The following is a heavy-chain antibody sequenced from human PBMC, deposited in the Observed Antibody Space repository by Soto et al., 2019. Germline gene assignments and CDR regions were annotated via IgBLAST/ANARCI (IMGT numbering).Heavy chain of an antibody. V-gene: IGHV3-23*01. Sequence: GGSLRLSCVASGFTFSRYPMSWVRQAPGKGLEGVSGISGSAGLLYYADSVKGRFTISRDNSKNTLYLQMNSLRAEDTAVYYCAKFGSDDYEIQYFQHWGQGTLVTVSS. CDR3: AKFGSDDYEIQYFQH. J-gene: IGHJ1*01. CDR2: ISGSAGLL. D-gene: IGHD4-17*01. CDR1: GFTFSRYP.